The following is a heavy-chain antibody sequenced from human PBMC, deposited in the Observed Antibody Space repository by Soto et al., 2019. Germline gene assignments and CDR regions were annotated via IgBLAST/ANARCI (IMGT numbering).Heavy chain of an antibody. D-gene: IGHD5-12*01. CDR3: ARTLVGSSGYPSGGMDV. Sequence: QGQLVQSGAEVKKPGSSVTVSCKASGGTFSSYAISWVRQAPGQGLEWMGGIIPIFGTANYAQKFQGRVTITADESTSTAYMELSSLRSEDTAVYYCARTLVGSSGYPSGGMDVWGQGTTVTVSS. J-gene: IGHJ6*02. CDR1: GGTFSSYA. CDR2: IIPIFGTA. V-gene: IGHV1-69*01.